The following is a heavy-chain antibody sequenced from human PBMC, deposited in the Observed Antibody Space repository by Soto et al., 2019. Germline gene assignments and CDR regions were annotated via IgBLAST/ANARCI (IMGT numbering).Heavy chain of an antibody. V-gene: IGHV3-23*01. CDR3: AKPTRGAPAAGMWFDP. CDR1: GFTFSSYA. Sequence: EVQLLESGGGLVQPGGSLRLSCAASGFTFSSYAMSWVRQAPGKGLEWVSAISGSGGSTYYADSVKGRFTISRDNSKNTLYHQMNSRRAEDTAVYYCAKPTRGAPAAGMWFDPWGQGTLVTVSS. J-gene: IGHJ5*02. CDR2: ISGSGGST. D-gene: IGHD6-13*01.